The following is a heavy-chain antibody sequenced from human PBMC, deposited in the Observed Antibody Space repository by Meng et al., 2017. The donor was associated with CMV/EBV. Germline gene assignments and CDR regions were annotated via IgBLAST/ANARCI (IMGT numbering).Heavy chain of an antibody. V-gene: IGHV3-53*01. Sequence: ELQLVESGGGLIQPGGSLRLSSAASGFTVSNNYMRWFRQAPGKGLEWVSLIYSEGTTDYADSVKGRFTISRDNSKNTLYLQMNSLRAEDTAVYYCARDGNYHGVWGQGTLVTVSS. J-gene: IGHJ4*02. CDR1: GFTVSNNY. CDR3: ARDGNYHGV. D-gene: IGHD1-7*01. CDR2: IYSEGTT.